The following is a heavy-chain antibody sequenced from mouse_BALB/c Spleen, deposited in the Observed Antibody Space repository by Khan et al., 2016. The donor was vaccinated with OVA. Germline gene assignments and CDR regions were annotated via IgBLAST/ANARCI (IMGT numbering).Heavy chain of an antibody. Sequence: VQLQESGPGLVKPSQSLSLTCTVTGYSITSDYAWNWIRQFPGNKLEWMGYINYSGSANYNPSLKSRISITRDTSKNQFFLQLKSVTTEDTATYYCARDGSRYNYAMDHWGQGTSVTVSS. CDR2: INYSGSA. CDR3: ARDGSRYNYAMDH. CDR1: GYSITSDYA. V-gene: IGHV3-2*02. J-gene: IGHJ4*01. D-gene: IGHD2-3*01.